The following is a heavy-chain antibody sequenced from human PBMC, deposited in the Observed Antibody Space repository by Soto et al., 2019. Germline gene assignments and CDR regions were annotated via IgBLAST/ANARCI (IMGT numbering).Heavy chain of an antibody. Sequence: QVQLVETGGGVVQPGRSLRLSCVASGFTFSSYGMHWVRQAPGKGLEWVAVISYDGSNKYYADSVKGRFTISRDNSKNTLYLQMNSLRAEDTAVYYCAKFRATYCGGDCYGMDVWGQGTTVTVSS. CDR2: ISYDGSNK. CDR1: GFTFSSYG. D-gene: IGHD2-21*01. J-gene: IGHJ6*02. V-gene: IGHV3-30*18. CDR3: AKFRATYCGGDCYGMDV.